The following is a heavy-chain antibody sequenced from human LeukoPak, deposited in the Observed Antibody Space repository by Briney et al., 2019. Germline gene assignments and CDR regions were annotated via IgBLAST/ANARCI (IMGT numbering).Heavy chain of an antibody. CDR1: GESSFSNYY. J-gene: IGHJ4*02. CDR2: INHSGYT. Sequence: SETLSLTCAVYGESSFSNYYWRWIRPTPGGALEWIGEINHSGYTNYNPSLKSRVTLSIDTTKNQFSLRLNSVTAADTAVYYCSRQVVGNDYWGQGTLVTVSS. V-gene: IGHV4-34*01. D-gene: IGHD3-22*01. CDR3: SRQVVGNDY.